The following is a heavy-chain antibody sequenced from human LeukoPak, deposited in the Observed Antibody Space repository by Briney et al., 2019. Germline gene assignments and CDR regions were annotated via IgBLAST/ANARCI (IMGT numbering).Heavy chain of an antibody. CDR3: ARGFSTDSGPRGPDY. Sequence: PGGSLRLSCAASGFTFSTHNMNWVRQPPGKGLEWVPSISTSGSYKYYADTVRGRFTISRDNAKNSLWLQMNSLRAEDTAVYYCARGFSTDSGPRGPDYWGQGTLVTVSS. CDR1: GFTFSTHN. CDR2: ISTSGSYK. V-gene: IGHV3-21*01. D-gene: IGHD1-26*01. J-gene: IGHJ4*02.